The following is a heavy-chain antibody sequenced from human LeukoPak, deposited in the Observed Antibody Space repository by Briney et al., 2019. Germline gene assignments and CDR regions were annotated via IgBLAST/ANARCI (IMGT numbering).Heavy chain of an antibody. CDR2: INAGNGNR. CDR3: ARGRGLIGTARFDP. CDR1: GYTFSNSG. J-gene: IGHJ5*02. D-gene: IGHD3-10*01. Sequence: ASVKVSCKTSGYTFSNSGLHWVRQAPGQSLEWMGWINAGNGNRKYSQKFQDRLTITRDTSASTVYMELNSLKSGDTAMYFCARGRGLIGTARFDPWGQGTLVIVSS. V-gene: IGHV1-3*01.